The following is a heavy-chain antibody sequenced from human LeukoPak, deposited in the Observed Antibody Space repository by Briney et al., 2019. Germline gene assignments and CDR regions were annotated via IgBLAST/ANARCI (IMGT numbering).Heavy chain of an antibody. V-gene: IGHV4-61*02. CDR3: ARVGGGSYIRTFDI. CDR1: GGSISSGGYL. J-gene: IGHJ3*02. Sequence: SETLSLTCTVSGGSISSGGYLWHWIRQPAGKGLEWIGRIYASGSANYNPSLESRVTMSVDTSKNQFSLKLSSVTAADTAVYYCARVGGGSYIRTFDIWGQGTMVTVSS. D-gene: IGHD1-26*01. CDR2: IYASGSA.